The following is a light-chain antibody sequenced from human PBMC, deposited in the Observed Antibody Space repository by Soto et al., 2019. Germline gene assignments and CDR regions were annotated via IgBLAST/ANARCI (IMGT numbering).Light chain of an antibody. CDR1: SGHSSYA. CDR3: QTWGTGIRWV. CDR2: LNSDGSH. J-gene: IGLJ3*02. Sequence: QSVLTQSPSASASLGASVKLTYTLSSGHSSYAIAWHQQQPEKGPRYLMKLNSDGSHSKGDGIPDRFSGSSSGAERYLTISSLQSEDEADYYCQTWGTGIRWVFGGGTKLTVL. V-gene: IGLV4-69*01.